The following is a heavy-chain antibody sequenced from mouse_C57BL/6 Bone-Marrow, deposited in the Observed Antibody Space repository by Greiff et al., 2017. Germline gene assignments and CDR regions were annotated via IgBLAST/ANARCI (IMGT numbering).Heavy chain of an antibody. CDR2: IYPRSGNT. CDR3: ARAYYYGSSYEGYFYG. Sequence: QVQLKESGAELARPGASVKLSCKASGYTFTSYGISWVKQRTGQGLEWIGEIYPRSGNTYYNEKFKGKATLTADKSSSTAYMELRSLTSEDSAVYFCARAYYYGSSYEGYFYGWGTGTTVTVSS. V-gene: IGHV1-81*01. D-gene: IGHD1-1*01. CDR1: GYTFTSYG. J-gene: IGHJ1*03.